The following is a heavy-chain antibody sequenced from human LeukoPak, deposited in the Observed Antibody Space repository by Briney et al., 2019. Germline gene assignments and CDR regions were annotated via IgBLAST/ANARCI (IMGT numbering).Heavy chain of an antibody. CDR3: ARAKAGYCIGGSCSTLGY. Sequence: GASVKVSCKASGYTFTRYYMHWVRQAPGQGLEWRGGINPNSGGTNNAQKYQGRVTRTRDTSISTAYMELSRQRSDDTAVDYCARAKAGYCIGGSCSTLGYWGQGTLVTVSS. CDR2: INPNSGGT. CDR1: GYTFTRYY. V-gene: IGHV1-2*02. D-gene: IGHD2-15*01. J-gene: IGHJ4*02.